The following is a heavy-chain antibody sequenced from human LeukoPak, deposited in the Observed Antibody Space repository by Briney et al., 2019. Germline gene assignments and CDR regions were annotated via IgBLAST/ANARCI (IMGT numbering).Heavy chain of an antibody. CDR3: ARDDYDILIDY. D-gene: IGHD3-9*01. CDR2: IYHSGST. CDR1: GYSISSGYY. J-gene: IGHJ4*02. Sequence: SETLSLTCAVSGYSISSGYYWGWIRQPPGKGLEWIGSIYHSGSTYYNPSLKSRVTISVDTSKNQFSLKLSSVTAADTAVYYCARDDYDILIDYWGQGTLVTVSS. V-gene: IGHV4-38-2*02.